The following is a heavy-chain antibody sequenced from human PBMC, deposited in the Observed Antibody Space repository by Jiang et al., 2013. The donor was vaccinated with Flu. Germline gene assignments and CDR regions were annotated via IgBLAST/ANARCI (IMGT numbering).Heavy chain of an antibody. J-gene: IGHJ4*02. Sequence: VLLKPSETLSLTCSVSGVSISSSTYYWGWIRQPPGKGLEWIASIYHSVNTQYNPSLKSRVTISIDTSKNQFSLKLGSVTAADTAVYYCARHPYDFWGQGALVTVSS. D-gene: IGHD3-3*01. CDR3: ARHPYDF. CDR2: IYHSVNT. CDR1: GVSISSSTYY. V-gene: IGHV4-39*07.